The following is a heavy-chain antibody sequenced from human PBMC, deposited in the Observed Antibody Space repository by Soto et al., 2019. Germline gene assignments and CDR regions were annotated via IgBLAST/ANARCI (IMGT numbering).Heavy chain of an antibody. D-gene: IGHD2-2*01. Sequence: EVQLVESGGGLVQPGRSLRVSCAASGFTFDDYAMHWVRQAPGKGLEWVSGISWNSGSIGYADSVKGRFTISRDNAKNSLYLQMNSLRAEDTALYYCAKSSVPAARLDWFDPWGQGTLVTVSS. J-gene: IGHJ5*02. CDR2: ISWNSGSI. CDR3: AKSSVPAARLDWFDP. CDR1: GFTFDDYA. V-gene: IGHV3-9*01.